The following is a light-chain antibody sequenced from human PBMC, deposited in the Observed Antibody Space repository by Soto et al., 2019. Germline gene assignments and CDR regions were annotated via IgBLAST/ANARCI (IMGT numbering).Light chain of an antibody. CDR1: RSVSTF. CDR3: QQRSNWPLT. Sequence: EIVLTQSPATLSLSPGERATLSCRAGRSVSTFLAWYQQKPGQAPRLLIYDASKRATGVPTRFSGSGSGTDLTLTISSLEPEDFAVYYCQQRSNWPLTFGGGTKVEIK. J-gene: IGKJ4*01. CDR2: DAS. V-gene: IGKV3-11*01.